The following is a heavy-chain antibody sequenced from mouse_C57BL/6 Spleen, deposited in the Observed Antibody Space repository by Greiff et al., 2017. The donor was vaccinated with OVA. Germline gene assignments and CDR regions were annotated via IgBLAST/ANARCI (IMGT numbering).Heavy chain of an antibody. Sequence: EVKLEESGPGLVKPSQSLSLTCSVTGYSITSGYYWNWIRQFPGNQLEWMGYISYDGSNNYNPSLKNRISITRDTSKNQVFLKLKSVTTEDTATYDCARDYYGSSYWYFDFWGTGTTVTVSS. CDR2: ISYDGSN. V-gene: IGHV3-6*01. J-gene: IGHJ1*03. CDR1: GYSITSGYY. CDR3: ARDYYGSSYWYFDF. D-gene: IGHD1-1*01.